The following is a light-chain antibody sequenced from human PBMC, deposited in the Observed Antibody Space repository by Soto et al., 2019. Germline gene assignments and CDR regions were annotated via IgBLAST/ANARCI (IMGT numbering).Light chain of an antibody. CDR2: EVS. J-gene: IGLJ1*01. CDR3: SSYAGSNNSYV. CDR1: SSDVGGYNY. Sequence: QSAPTQPPSASGSPGQSVTISCTGTSSDVGGYNYVSWYQQHPGKAPKLMIYEVSKRPSGVPDRFSGSKSGNTASLTVSGLQAEDEADYYCSSYAGSNNSYVFGTGTRSPS. V-gene: IGLV2-8*01.